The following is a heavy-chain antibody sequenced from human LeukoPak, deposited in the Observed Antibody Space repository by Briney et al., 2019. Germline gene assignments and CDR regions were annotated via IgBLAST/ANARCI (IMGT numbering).Heavy chain of an antibody. V-gene: IGHV4-34*01. CDR3: ASWSVAALYYFDY. CDR2: INHSGST. CDR1: GGSFSGYY. J-gene: IGHJ4*02. Sequence: SETLSLTCALYGGSFSGYYWSWIRQPPGKGLEWIGEINHSGSTNYNPSLKSRVTISVDTSKNQFSLKLSSVTAADTAVYYCASWSVAALYYFDYWGQGTLVTVSS. D-gene: IGHD2-15*01.